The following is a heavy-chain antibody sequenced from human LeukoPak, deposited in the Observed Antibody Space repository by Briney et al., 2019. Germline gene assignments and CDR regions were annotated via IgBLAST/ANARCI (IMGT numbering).Heavy chain of an antibody. D-gene: IGHD6-13*01. Sequence: TGSGPTLVKPTQTLTLTCTFSGFSLSTSGVGVGCIRQPPGKALEWLALIYWDDDKRYRSSLKSRLTITKDTSKNQVVLTMTNMDPVDTATYYCAHRRQQLDFYYWGQGTLVTVSS. V-gene: IGHV2-5*02. J-gene: IGHJ4*02. CDR2: IYWDDDK. CDR3: AHRRQQLDFYY. CDR1: GFSLSTSGVG.